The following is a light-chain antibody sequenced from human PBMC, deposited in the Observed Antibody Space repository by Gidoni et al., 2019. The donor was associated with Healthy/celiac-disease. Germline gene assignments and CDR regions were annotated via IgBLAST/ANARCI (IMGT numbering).Light chain of an antibody. CDR2: KAS. J-gene: IGKJ3*01. CDR1: QNIISW. V-gene: IGKV1-5*03. CDR3: QQYNSYSQGIT. Sequence: DIQMTQSPSTLSASVGDRVTITCRASQNIISWLAWYQQKPGKAPKLLIYKASSLESGVPSRFSGSGSGTEFTLTISSLQPDDFATYYCQQYNSYSQGITFXPXTKVDIK.